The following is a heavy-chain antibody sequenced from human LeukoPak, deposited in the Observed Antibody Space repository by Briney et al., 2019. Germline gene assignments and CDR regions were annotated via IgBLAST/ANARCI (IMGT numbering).Heavy chain of an antibody. CDR1: GYTFTSYG. CDR2: ISAYNGNT. D-gene: IGHD3-3*01. V-gene: IGHV1-18*04. Sequence: GASVKVSCKASGYTFTSYGISWVRQAPGQGLEWMGWISAYNGNTNYAQKLQGRVTMTTDTSTSTAYMELRSLRSDDTAVYYCARLKRYYDFWTPGMDVWGQGTTVTVSS. CDR3: ARLKRYYDFWTPGMDV. J-gene: IGHJ6*02.